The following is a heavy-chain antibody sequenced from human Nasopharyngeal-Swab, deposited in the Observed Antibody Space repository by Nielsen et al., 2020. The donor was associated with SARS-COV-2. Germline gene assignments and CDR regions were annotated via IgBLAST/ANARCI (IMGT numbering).Heavy chain of an antibody. V-gene: IGHV3-53*01. CDR3: ASRGAANDPSTRDLPYSRRTFDL. J-gene: IGHJ2*01. Sequence: GESLKISCAASRFTVSSSYMSWVRQAPGKGLEWVSTIHSDGNTYFADSVRGRFSSYRDNYRNTLSLQMNSLRAEDTAVYYCASRGAANDPSTRDLPYSRRTFDLWGRGTLVTVSS. CDR1: RFTVSSSY. CDR2: IHSDGNT. D-gene: IGHD4-11*01.